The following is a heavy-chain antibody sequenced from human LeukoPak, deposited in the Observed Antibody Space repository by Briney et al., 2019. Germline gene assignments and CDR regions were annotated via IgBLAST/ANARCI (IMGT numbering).Heavy chain of an antibody. CDR2: IGRDGSAT. J-gene: IGHJ4*02. V-gene: IGHV3-74*01. D-gene: IGHD5-12*01. Sequence: PGGSLRLSCAASGFTFSGYWMRWVRQAPGRGLVWVSRIGRDGSATNYADSVKGRFTISRDNVKNTLYLQMNSLRAEDTAVYYCARDPTNTSGYYAYFDYWGQGTLSPSPQ. CDR1: GFTFSGYW. CDR3: ARDPTNTSGYYAYFDY.